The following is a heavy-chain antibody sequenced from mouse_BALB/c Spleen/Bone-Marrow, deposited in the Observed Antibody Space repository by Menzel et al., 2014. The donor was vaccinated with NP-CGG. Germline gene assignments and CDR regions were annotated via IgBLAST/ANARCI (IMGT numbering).Heavy chain of an antibody. CDR2: INPSNGRT. V-gene: IGHV1S81*02. Sequence: QVQLKQSGAELVKPGASVKLSCKASGYTFTSYWMHWVKQRPGQGLEWLGEINPSNGRTNYNEKFKSKATLTVDKSSSTAYMQLSSLTSEDSAVYYCARCEGQSDLDYLRPGTTLTVSS. CDR3: ARCEGQSDLDY. CDR1: GYTFTSYW. J-gene: IGHJ2*01.